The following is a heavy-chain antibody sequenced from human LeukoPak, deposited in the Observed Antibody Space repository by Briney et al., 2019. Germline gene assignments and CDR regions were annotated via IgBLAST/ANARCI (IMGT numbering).Heavy chain of an antibody. D-gene: IGHD6-13*01. J-gene: IGHJ4*02. Sequence: PGGSLRLSCAASGFTFDDYAMHWVRQAPGKGLEWVSGISWNSGSIGYADSVKGRFTISRDNAKNSLYPQMNSLRAKDTALYYCAKGRIAAAGPGGDYWGQGTLVTVSS. CDR1: GFTFDDYA. CDR2: ISWNSGSI. V-gene: IGHV3-9*01. CDR3: AKGRIAAAGPGGDY.